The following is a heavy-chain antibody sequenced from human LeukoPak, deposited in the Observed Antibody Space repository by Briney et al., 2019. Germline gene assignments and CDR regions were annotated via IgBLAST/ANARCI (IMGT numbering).Heavy chain of an antibody. V-gene: IGHV4-39*01. Sequence: SETLSLTCTVSGGSINSDSYYWGWIRQPPGKGLEWIATISYRGSIYYNPSLKSRITISVDTSKNQISLRLRSVTAADTAVFYCARQLGGGLDYWGQGTPVTVSS. D-gene: IGHD4-23*01. J-gene: IGHJ4*02. CDR3: ARQLGGGLDY. CDR1: GGSINSDSYY. CDR2: ISYRGSI.